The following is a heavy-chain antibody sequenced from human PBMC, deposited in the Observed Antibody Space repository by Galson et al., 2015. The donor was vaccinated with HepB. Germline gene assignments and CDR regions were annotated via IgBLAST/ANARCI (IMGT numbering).Heavy chain of an antibody. CDR1: GYTFINYY. J-gene: IGHJ3*01. V-gene: IGHV1-46*01. Sequence: SVKVSCKAFGYTFINYYMHWVRQAPGQGLEWMGVINRNVGTTNYAQKFQGRVTMTRDTSTNTVYMELSSLTFDDTAVYYCARGEHGFDFWGQGTLVTVSS. CDR3: ARGEHGFDF. CDR2: INRNVGTT.